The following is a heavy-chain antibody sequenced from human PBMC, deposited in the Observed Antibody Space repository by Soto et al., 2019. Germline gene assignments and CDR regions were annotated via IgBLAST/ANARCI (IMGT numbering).Heavy chain of an antibody. V-gene: IGHV1-46*01. CDR1: GYTFTSYY. Sequence: ASVKVSCKASGYTFTSYYMHWVRQAPGQGLEWMGIINPSGGSTSYAQKFQGRVTMTRDTSTSTVYMELSSLRSEDTAVYYCGRDYYDSSVYKPPFSYWGQEPLVTVPS. CDR2: INPSGGST. D-gene: IGHD3-22*01. J-gene: IGHJ4*02. CDR3: GRDYYDSSVYKPPFSY.